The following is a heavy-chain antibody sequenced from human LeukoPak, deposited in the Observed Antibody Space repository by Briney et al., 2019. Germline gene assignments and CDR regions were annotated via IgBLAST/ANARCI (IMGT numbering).Heavy chain of an antibody. D-gene: IGHD6-13*01. V-gene: IGHV3-21*01. CDR1: GFTFSSYS. J-gene: IGHJ6*03. CDR3: ARDSSSWYYYYYMDV. CDR2: ISSSSSYI. Sequence: GGSLRLSCAASGFTFSSYSMNWVRQAPGKGLEWVSSISSSSSYICYADSVKGRFTISRDNAKNSLYLQMNSLRAEDTAVYYCARDSSSWYYYYYMDVWGKGTTVTVSS.